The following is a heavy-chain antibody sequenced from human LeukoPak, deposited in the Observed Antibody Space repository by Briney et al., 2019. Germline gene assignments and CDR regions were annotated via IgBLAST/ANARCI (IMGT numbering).Heavy chain of an antibody. CDR1: GFTLHSYT. CDR2: ISDSGSSTYT. CDR3: VRDRGTYRPIDY. V-gene: IGHV3-21*04. J-gene: IGHJ4*02. Sequence: GGSLRLSCAASGFTLHSYTMNWVRQAPGKGLEWLSSISDSGSSTYTNYEDSVKGRFTISRDNAQNSLYLQMNSLRAEDTAIYYCVRDRGTYRPIDYWGQGTLVTVSS. D-gene: IGHD1-26*01.